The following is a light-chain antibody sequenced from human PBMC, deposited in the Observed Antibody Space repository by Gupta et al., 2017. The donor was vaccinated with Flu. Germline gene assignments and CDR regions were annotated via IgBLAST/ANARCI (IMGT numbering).Light chain of an antibody. J-gene: IGKJ5*01. CDR1: QMIRRY. CDR2: ASS. Sequence: PSSLSASVGDRVMITCRGSQMIRRYLNWYQQKRGHAPKLLIYASSSLQSGVPSRFSGSGSGTDFTLTISRLQPEDFATYYCQQRNRTPISFGQGTPLEIK. V-gene: IGKV1-39*01. CDR3: QQRNRTPIS.